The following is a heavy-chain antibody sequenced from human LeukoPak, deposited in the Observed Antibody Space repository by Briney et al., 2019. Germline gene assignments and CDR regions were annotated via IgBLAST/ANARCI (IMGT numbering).Heavy chain of an antibody. D-gene: IGHD3-10*01. CDR2: IYHSGST. CDR3: ARALWFGETRLDY. V-gene: IGHV4-4*02. CDR1: GGSISSSNW. Sequence: PSETLSLTCAVSGGSISSSNWWSWVRQPPGKGLEWLGEIYHSGSTNYNPSLKSRVTISVDKSKNQFPLKLSSVTAADTAVYYCARALWFGETRLDYWGQGTLVTVSS. J-gene: IGHJ4*01.